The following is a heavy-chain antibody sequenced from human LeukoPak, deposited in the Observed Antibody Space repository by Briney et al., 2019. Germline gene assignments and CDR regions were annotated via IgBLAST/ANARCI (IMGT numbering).Heavy chain of an antibody. CDR2: MSGGGGST. V-gene: IGHV3-23*01. CDR3: AKDASKGGSGGALDI. D-gene: IGHD2-15*01. Sequence: LAGGSLRLSCAASGFTFSNYWMHWVRQAPGKGLEWVSVMSGGGGSTYYADSVKGRFTISRDNSKNTLFLQMNSLRAEDTAVYYCAKDASKGGSGGALDIWGQGTMVTVSS. J-gene: IGHJ3*02. CDR1: GFTFSNYW.